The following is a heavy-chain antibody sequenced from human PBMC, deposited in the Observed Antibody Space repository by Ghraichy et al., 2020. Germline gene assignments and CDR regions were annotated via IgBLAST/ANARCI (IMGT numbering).Heavy chain of an antibody. J-gene: IGHJ6*02. CDR2: ISGSGGST. V-gene: IGHV3-23*01. Sequence: GGSLRLSCAASGFTFSSYAMSWVRQAPGKGLEWVSVISGSGGSTYYADSVKGRFTISRDNSKNTLYLQMNSLRAEDTAVYYCAKDLRGAGTGYYYYGMDVWGQGTTVTVSS. CDR3: AKDLRGAGTGYYYYGMDV. D-gene: IGHD6-13*01. CDR1: GFTFSSYA.